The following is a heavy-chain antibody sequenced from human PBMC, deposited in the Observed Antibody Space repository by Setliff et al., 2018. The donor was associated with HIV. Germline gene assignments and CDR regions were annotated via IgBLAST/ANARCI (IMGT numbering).Heavy chain of an antibody. CDR2: TSSGSTYI. Sequence: PGGSLRLSCAASGFTFSTYNMNWVRQAPGKGLEWVSSTSSGSTYIYYADSVKGRFSISRDNAKNSLYLQMTSLRAEDTAIYYCATFRGITTPNWFDPWGQGTLVTVSS. CDR3: ATFRGITTPNWFDP. V-gene: IGHV3-21*01. CDR1: GFTFSTYN. J-gene: IGHJ5*02. D-gene: IGHD3-10*01.